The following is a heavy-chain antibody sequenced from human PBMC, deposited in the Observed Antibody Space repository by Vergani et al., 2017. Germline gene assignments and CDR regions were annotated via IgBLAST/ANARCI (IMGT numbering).Heavy chain of an antibody. V-gene: IGHV1-69*01. CDR2: IIPIFGTA. J-gene: IGHJ6*02. Sequence: QVQLVQPGAEVKNPGSSVKVSCKAPGGTCSSYAISWVRQAPGQGLEWMGGIIPIFGTANYAQKFQGRVTITADESTSTAYMELSSLRSKDTAVYYCASRDITIFGVVIIRGYYCYGMDVWGQGTTVTVSS. CDR1: GGTCSSYA. CDR3: ASRDITIFGVVIIRGYYCYGMDV. D-gene: IGHD3-3*01.